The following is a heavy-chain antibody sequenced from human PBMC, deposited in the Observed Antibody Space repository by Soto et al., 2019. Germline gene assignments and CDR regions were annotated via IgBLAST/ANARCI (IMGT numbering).Heavy chain of an antibody. J-gene: IGHJ6*02. CDR3: ARDGAMIQQLYYYYGMDV. V-gene: IGHV6-1*01. Sequence: SQTLSLTCAISGDSVSSNSAAWNCIIHSPSRFLEWLGRTYYRSKWYNDYAVSVKSRITINPDTSKNQFSLQLNSVTPEDTAVYYCARDGAMIQQLYYYYGMDVWGQGTTVTVSS. D-gene: IGHD5-18*01. CDR1: GDSVSSNSAA. CDR2: TYYRSKWYN.